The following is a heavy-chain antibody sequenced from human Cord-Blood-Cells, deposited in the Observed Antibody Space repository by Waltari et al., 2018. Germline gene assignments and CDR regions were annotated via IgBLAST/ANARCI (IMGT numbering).Heavy chain of an antibody. V-gene: IGHV3-15*01. J-gene: IGHJ4*02. Sequence: EVQLVESGGGLVQSGASLRLSCAASGFTVSNSWMTWVSPSPGKGLEWVGRIKRKTDGGTTDYAAPVKGRFTISRDDSKNTLYLQMNSLKTEDTAVYYCTTEDYGGNSDIDYWGQGTLVTVSS. D-gene: IGHD4-17*01. CDR2: IKRKTDGGTT. CDR3: TTEDYGGNSDIDY. CDR1: GFTVSNSW.